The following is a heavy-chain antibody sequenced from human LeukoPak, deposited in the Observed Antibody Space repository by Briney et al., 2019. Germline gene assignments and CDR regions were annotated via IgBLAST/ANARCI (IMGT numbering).Heavy chain of an antibody. CDR3: AREGASCNTDCYSFDF. CDR2: NNPNGGGT. Sequence: ASVKVSCKASGYTFTGHYLHWVRQAPGQGLEFMGWNNPNGGGTKYAQKFQGRVTVTRDTSITTAYMELSSLRSDDTAVYYCAREGASCNTDCYSFDFWGQGTLVAVSS. V-gene: IGHV1-2*02. CDR1: GYTFTGHY. J-gene: IGHJ4*02. D-gene: IGHD2-21*02.